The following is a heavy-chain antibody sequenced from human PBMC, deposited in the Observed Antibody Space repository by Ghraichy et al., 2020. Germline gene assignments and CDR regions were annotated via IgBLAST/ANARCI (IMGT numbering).Heavy chain of an antibody. CDR1: GGTFNKYA. D-gene: IGHD6-19*01. CDR2: IIHSLGVA. J-gene: IGHJ4*02. Sequence: SVKVSCKTSGGTFNKYAISWVRQAPGQGLEWMGRIIHSLGVANYARKFQGRLTITADTSTGTAFMELNSLKSDDTAIYYCAGEGVEWLADSWGQGTPVTVS. V-gene: IGHV1-69*04. CDR3: AGEGVEWLADS.